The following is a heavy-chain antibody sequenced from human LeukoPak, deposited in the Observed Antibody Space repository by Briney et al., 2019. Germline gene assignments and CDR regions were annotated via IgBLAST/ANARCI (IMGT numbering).Heavy chain of an antibody. CDR2: IISVLDVA. D-gene: IGHD4-17*01. CDR1: GATNYA. Sequence: GASVKVSCKVSGATNYALSWLRQARGQGLEWMGGIISVLDVANSAQKFQGRVTFSADKSTNTDYMELSSLRSEDTAMYFCARGDSDDSGDFRTFDIWGQGTMVTVSS. J-gene: IGHJ3*02. CDR3: ARGDSDDSGDFRTFDI. V-gene: IGHV1-69*10.